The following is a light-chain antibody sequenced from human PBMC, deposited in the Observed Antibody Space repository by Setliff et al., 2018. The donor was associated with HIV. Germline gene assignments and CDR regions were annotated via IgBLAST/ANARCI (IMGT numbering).Light chain of an antibody. V-gene: IGLV2-23*01. CDR2: NAS. CDR1: TSDIGAYES. J-gene: IGLJ3*02. Sequence: ALTQPASVSGSPGQSITISCAGSTSDIGAYESVSWYQQHPGEVPKLIIYNASKRPSGVSNRFSGSKSGNTASLTISGLQADDEADYYCCSFAGSDSWMFAGGTKVTVL. CDR3: CSFAGSDSWM.